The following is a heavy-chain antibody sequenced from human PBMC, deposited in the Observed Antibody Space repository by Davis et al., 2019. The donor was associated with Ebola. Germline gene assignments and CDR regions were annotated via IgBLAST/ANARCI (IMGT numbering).Heavy chain of an antibody. CDR3: ARGIAVDQPWY. D-gene: IGHD2-21*01. CDR2: ITGDGSST. CDR1: GFTFSTYW. Sequence: HTGGSLRLSCAASGFTFSTYWMHWVRQPPGKGLAWVSRITGDGSSTDYADSVKGRFTISRDNAKNTLYLQMNSLRPEDTAVYYCARGIAVDQPWYWGQGTLVTVSS. J-gene: IGHJ4*02. V-gene: IGHV3-74*01.